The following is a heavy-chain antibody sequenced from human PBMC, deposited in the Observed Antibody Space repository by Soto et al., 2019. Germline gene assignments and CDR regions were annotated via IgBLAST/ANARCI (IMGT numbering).Heavy chain of an antibody. V-gene: IGHV3-73*02. Sequence: EVQLVESGGGLVQPGGSLKLSCAASGFTFSGSAMHWVRQASGKGLEWVGRIRSKANSYATAYAASVKGRFTISRDDSKKTAYQLINRLNTEDAAQYYCTTVGRGGCCSGSCCDYYYYSMDVWGQGTTVTVSS. CDR2: IRSKANSYAT. CDR3: TTVGRGGCCSGSCCDYYYYSMDV. J-gene: IGHJ6*02. CDR1: GFTFSGSA. D-gene: IGHD2-15*01.